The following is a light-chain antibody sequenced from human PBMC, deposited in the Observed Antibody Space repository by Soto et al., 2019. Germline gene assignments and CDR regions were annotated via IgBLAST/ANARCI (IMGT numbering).Light chain of an antibody. J-gene: IGLJ2*01. CDR3: QTWGAGIQV. CDR2: VNSDGSH. CDR1: SGHISYA. Sequence: QLVLTQSPSASASLGASVKLTCTLSSGHISYAIAWHQQQPEKGPRHLMKVNSDGSHTKGDGIPDRFSGSSSGAERYLTISSLQSEDEADYYCQTWGAGIQVFGGGTKVTVL. V-gene: IGLV4-69*01.